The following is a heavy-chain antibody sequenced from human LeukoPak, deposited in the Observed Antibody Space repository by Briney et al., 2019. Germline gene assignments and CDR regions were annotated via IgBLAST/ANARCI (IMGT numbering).Heavy chain of an antibody. CDR3: VRDTRSSYSYYGMDV. J-gene: IGHJ6*02. CDR2: ISSHSDYI. Sequence: GGSLRPSCAGPGFTLSTYTMSWVRQAPGKGLEWVSSISSHSDYIYYADSVKGRFTISRDNAKNSLFLQMNSLRAEDTAIYYCVRDTRSSYSYYGMDVWGQGTTVTVSS. CDR1: GFTLSTYT. V-gene: IGHV3-21*01. D-gene: IGHD3-10*01.